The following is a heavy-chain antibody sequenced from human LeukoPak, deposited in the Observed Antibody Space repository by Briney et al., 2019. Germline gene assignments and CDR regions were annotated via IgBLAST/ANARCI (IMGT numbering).Heavy chain of an antibody. CDR2: INPNSGGT. CDR3: ARVLVGDFWSGYYTGSMGFDY. V-gene: IGHV1-2*02. Sequence: GASVTVSCKASGYTFTGYYMHWVRQAPGQGLEWMGWINPNSGGTNYAQKFQGRVTMTRDTSISTAYMELSRLRSDDTAVYYCARVLVGDFWSGYYTGSMGFDYWGQGTLVTVSS. J-gene: IGHJ4*02. D-gene: IGHD3-3*01. CDR1: GYTFTGYY.